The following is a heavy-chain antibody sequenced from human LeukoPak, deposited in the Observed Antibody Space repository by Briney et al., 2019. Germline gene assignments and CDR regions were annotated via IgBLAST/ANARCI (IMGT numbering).Heavy chain of an antibody. CDR3: ARGSLDYYDSSGYYPSGAFDI. V-gene: IGHV3-21*01. CDR2: ISSSSSYI. D-gene: IGHD3-22*01. Sequence: PGRSLRLSCTASGFTFGDYAMSWFRQAPGKGLEWVSSISSSSSYIYYADSVKGRFTISRDNAKNSLYLQMNSLRAEDTAVYYCARGSLDYYDSSGYYPSGAFDIWGQGTMVTVSS. J-gene: IGHJ3*02. CDR1: GFTFGDYA.